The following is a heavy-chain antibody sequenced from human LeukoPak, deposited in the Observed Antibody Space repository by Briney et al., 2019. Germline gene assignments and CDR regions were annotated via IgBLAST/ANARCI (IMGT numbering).Heavy chain of an antibody. CDR1: GFTFRNHW. V-gene: IGHV3-7*03. D-gene: IGHD5-18*01. J-gene: IGHJ4*02. CDR3: ASGGYSYGWSY. Sequence: GGSLRLSCTASGFTFRNHWMNWVRQAPGKGLEWVANVNQDASEQYYVDSVKGRFTISRGNPRSSLYLQMISLRAEDTAVYYCASGGYSYGWSYWGQGTLVTVSS. CDR2: VNQDASEQ.